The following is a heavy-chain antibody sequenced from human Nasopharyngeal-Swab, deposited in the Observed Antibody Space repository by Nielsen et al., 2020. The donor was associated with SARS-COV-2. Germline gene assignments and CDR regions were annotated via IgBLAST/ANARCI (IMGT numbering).Heavy chain of an antibody. Sequence: SVKVSCKASGGTFSSYAISWVRQAPGQGLEWMGGIIPIFGTANYAQKFQGRVTITADESASTAYMELSSLRSEDTAVYYCARDQAGGGVLGYWGQGTLVTVSS. V-gene: IGHV1-69*13. CDR1: GGTFSSYA. D-gene: IGHD2-8*02. CDR3: ARDQAGGGVLGY. CDR2: IIPIFGTA. J-gene: IGHJ4*02.